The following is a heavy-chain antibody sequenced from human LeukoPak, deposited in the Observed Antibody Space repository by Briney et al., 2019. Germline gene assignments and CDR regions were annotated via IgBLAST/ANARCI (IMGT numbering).Heavy chain of an antibody. CDR3: ARDLSSSGGFDY. CDR2: IIPIFGTA. V-gene: IGHV1-69*05. CDR1: GGTFSSYA. D-gene: IGHD6-6*01. Sequence: GAAVKVSCKASGGTFSSYAISWLRQAPGQGLEWMGGIIPIFGTANYAQKFRGRVTITTDESTSTAYMELSSLRSEDTAVYYCARDLSSSGGFDYWGQGTLVTVSS. J-gene: IGHJ4*02.